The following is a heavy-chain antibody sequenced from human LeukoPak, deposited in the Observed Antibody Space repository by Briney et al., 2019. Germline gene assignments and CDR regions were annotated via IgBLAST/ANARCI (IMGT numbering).Heavy chain of an antibody. J-gene: IGHJ4*02. Sequence: GGSLRLSCAASKFTFSNYWMTWVRQAPGKGLEWVANINQDGSEKYYVDSVKGRFTISRDNSKNSLSLQVSSLRAEDTAVYYCAKTNGYYSDWGQGTLVTVSS. CDR1: KFTFSNYW. CDR3: AKTNGYYSD. CDR2: INQDGSEK. D-gene: IGHD3-22*01. V-gene: IGHV3-7*03.